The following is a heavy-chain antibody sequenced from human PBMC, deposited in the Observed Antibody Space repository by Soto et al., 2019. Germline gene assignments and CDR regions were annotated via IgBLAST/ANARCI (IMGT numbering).Heavy chain of an antibody. J-gene: IGHJ4*01. CDR3: ARDVENDKHYYVE. CDR1: GFTFSRYG. V-gene: IGHV3-30*03. CDR2: ISYDGSNK. Sequence: SLSLSCAASGFTFSRYGMHWVRQAPGKGLEWVAVISYDGSNKYYADSVKGRFTISRDNSKNTLYLQMNSLRAEDTAVYYWARDVENDKHYYVEWGNGYLVTV. D-gene: IGHD2-15*01.